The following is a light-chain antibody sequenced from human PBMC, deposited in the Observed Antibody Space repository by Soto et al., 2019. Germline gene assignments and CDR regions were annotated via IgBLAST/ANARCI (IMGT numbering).Light chain of an antibody. CDR2: WAS. CDR3: QQYYSAPWT. CDR1: QSVLYSSNNRDY. V-gene: IGKV4-1*01. Sequence: DIVMTQSPDSLAVSLGERATINCRSSQSVLYSSNNRDYLAWYQQKRGQPPKLLIYWASTRESGVPDRFSGSGSGTDFTLTISSLQAEDVAVYYFQQYYSAPWTFGQGTKVEIK. J-gene: IGKJ1*01.